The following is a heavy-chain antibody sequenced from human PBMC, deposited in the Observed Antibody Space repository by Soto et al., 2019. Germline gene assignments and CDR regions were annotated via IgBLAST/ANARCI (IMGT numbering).Heavy chain of an antibody. J-gene: IGHJ4*02. V-gene: IGHV4-59*01. D-gene: IGHD5-12*01. CDR1: GVSISSSY. CDR3: ARGGNRYSNTASGVGGFDF. Sequence: KTSETLSLTCTVSGVSISSSYWSWIRQSPGTGLEWIGYIYYTGTTNYNHSLKRRVTISLDKAKNQFSLNVNSLTTADTAVYFCARGGNRYSNTASGVGGFDFWGQGTLVTVSS. CDR2: IYYTGTT.